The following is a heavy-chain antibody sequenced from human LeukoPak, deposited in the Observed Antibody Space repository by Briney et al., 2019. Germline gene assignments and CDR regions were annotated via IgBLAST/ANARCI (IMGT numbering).Heavy chain of an antibody. J-gene: IGHJ5*02. CDR3: ARHELRFLEWLSSVIDH. Sequence: SETLSLTCTVSGGSISTSSYYWGWLRQPPGKGLEWIGTIYYSGSTYHNPSLKSRVTISVDTSKNQFSLKLRSVTAADTAVYYCARHELRFLEWLSSVIDHWGQGTLVSVSS. D-gene: IGHD3-3*01. CDR1: GGSISTSSYY. V-gene: IGHV4-39*01. CDR2: IYYSGST.